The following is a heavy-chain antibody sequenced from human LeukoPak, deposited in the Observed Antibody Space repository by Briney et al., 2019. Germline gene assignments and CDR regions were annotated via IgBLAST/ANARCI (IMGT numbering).Heavy chain of an antibody. J-gene: IGHJ6*03. D-gene: IGHD6-19*01. CDR3: ARHGRVAVSGNYYYYMDV. CDR2: IYYSGST. Sequence: SETLSLTCTVSGGSISSYYWSWIRQPPGKGLEWIGYIYYSGSTNYNPSLKSRVAISVDTSKNQFSLKLNSVTAADTAVYFCARHGRVAVSGNYYYYMDVWGKGTTVTVS. CDR1: GGSISSYY. V-gene: IGHV4-59*08.